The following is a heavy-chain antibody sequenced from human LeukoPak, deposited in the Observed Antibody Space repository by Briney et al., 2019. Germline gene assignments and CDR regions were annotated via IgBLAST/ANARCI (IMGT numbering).Heavy chain of an antibody. V-gene: IGHV3-48*03. D-gene: IGHD4-17*01. J-gene: IGHJ6*02. Sequence: GGSLTLSCAASGLTFSCYYLNWVRQAPGKGLEWVSYINSSGSTIYYAVSVKGRFTISRDNAKNSQYLKMNSLRAEDTAVYYGARSPGVGQGGDNGGYYYGMDVWGQGSTVTVSS. CDR3: ARSPGVGQGGDNGGYYYGMDV. CDR2: INSSGSTI. CDR1: GLTFSCYY.